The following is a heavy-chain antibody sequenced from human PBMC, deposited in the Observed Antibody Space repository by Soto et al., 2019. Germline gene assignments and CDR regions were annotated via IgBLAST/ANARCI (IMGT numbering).Heavy chain of an antibody. V-gene: IGHV3-30-3*01. D-gene: IGHD3-22*01. CDR1: GFTFSSYA. CDR2: ISYDGSNK. CDR3: ARGEVVVITTGYYYGMDV. J-gene: IGHJ6*02. Sequence: QVQLVESGGGVVQPGRSLRLSCAASGFTFSSYAMHWVRQAPGKGLEWVAVISYDGSNKYYADSVKGRFTISRDNSKNTLYLQMNSLRAEYTAVYYCARGEVVVITTGYYYGMDVWGQGTTVTVSS.